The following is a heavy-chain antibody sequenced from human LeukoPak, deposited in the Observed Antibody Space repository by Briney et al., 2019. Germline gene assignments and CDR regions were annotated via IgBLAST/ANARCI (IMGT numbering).Heavy chain of an antibody. V-gene: IGHV3-74*01. J-gene: IGHJ3*02. Sequence: GGSLRLSCAASGFTFSSYWMHWVRQAPGKGLVWVSRINSDGSSTSYADSVKGRFTISRDNAKNTLYLQMNSLRAEDTAVYYCASYCSGGSCYWAPDAFDIWGQGTMVTVSS. CDR1: GFTFSSYW. CDR3: ASYCSGGSCYWAPDAFDI. D-gene: IGHD2-15*01. CDR2: INSDGSST.